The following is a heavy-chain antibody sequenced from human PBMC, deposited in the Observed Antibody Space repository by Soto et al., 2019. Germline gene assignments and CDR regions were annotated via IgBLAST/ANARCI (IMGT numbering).Heavy chain of an antibody. D-gene: IGHD2-15*01. V-gene: IGHV3-21*01. J-gene: IGHJ4*02. CDR1: GFAFRSYN. CDR3: ASATVVAATVDF. Sequence: EVQLVESGGGLVKPGGSLTLSCAASGFAFRSYNMNWVRQAPGTGLEWVASISSGSSNIYYADSVKGRFTISRDNAKNSLFLQMDSLRAEDSAVYYCASATVVAATVDFWGQGTLVTVSS. CDR2: ISSGSSNI.